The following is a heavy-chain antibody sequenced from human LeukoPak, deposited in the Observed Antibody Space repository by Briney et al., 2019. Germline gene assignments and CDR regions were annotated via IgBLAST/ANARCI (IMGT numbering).Heavy chain of an antibody. CDR2: IIPIFGTA. CDR3: ARDHDIVVVVAATPANYFDY. Sequence: SVKVSCKASGGTFSSYGINWVRQAPGQGLEWMGGIIPIFGTANYAQKFQGRVTITADESTSTAYMEVSSLRSEDTAVYYRARDHDIVVVVAATPANYFDYWGQGTLVTVSS. D-gene: IGHD2-15*01. V-gene: IGHV1-69*13. CDR1: GGTFSSYG. J-gene: IGHJ4*02.